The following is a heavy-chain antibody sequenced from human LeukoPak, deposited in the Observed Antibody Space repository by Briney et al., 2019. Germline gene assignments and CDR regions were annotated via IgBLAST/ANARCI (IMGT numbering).Heavy chain of an antibody. J-gene: IGHJ6*02. CDR2: ISYDGSNK. Sequence: GGSLRLSCAASGFTFSSYGMHWVRQAPGKGLEWVAVISYDGSNKYYADSVKGRFTISRDNSKNTLYLQMNSLRAEDTAVYYCAKDRFPLIWNDVYYGMDVWGQGTTVTVSS. D-gene: IGHD1-1*01. CDR3: AKDRFPLIWNDVYYGMDV. CDR1: GFTFSSYG. V-gene: IGHV3-30*18.